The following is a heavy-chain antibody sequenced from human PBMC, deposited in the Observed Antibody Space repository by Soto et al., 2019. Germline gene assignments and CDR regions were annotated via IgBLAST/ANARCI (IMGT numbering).Heavy chain of an antibody. CDR1: GFTFSSYA. CDR2: ISGSGSST. J-gene: IGHJ4*02. V-gene: IGHV3-23*01. D-gene: IGHD4-17*01. CDR3: AKDLSPMTTVTTASDY. Sequence: GGSLRLSCAASGFTFSSYAMSWVRQAPGKGLEWVSAISGSGSSTYYADSVKGRFTISRDNSKNTLYLQMNSLRAEDTAVYYCAKDLSPMTTVTTASDYWGQGTLVTVSS.